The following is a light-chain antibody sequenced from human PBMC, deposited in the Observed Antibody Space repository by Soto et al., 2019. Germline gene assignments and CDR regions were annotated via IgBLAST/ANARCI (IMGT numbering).Light chain of an antibody. J-gene: IGKJ5*01. CDR1: QGINTF. V-gene: IGKV1-9*01. CDR2: DAS. Sequence: DIQLTQSPSFLSASVGDRVTMTCRASQGINTFLAWYQQKPGKAPKVLIYDASRLHSGVPSRFSGSGSRTDFTLTISSLQPEDFATYYCQQYNSYPITFGQGTRLEIK. CDR3: QQYNSYPIT.